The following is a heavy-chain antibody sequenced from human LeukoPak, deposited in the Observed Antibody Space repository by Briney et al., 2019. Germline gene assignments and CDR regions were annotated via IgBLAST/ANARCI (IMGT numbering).Heavy chain of an antibody. CDR3: AKDRPSDRSSFDP. CDR1: GGSISSSY. J-gene: IGHJ5*02. V-gene: IGHV3-23*01. D-gene: IGHD3-22*01. CDR2: MSGSGGTT. Sequence: ETLSLTCTVSGGSISSSYWSWIRQPPGKGLEWVSVMSGSGGTTYYADSVKGRFTISRDNSKNTLYLQMNSLRAEDTAVYYCAKDRPSDRSSFDPWGQGTLVTVSS.